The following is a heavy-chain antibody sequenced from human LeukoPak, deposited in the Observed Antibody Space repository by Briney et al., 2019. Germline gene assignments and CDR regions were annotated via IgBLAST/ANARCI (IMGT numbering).Heavy chain of an antibody. CDR3: AGKAMVRGLNYFDY. CDR2: ISGGRT. Sequence: GGSLRLSCAASGFTFSTYAMSWVRQAPGKGLDWVSSISGGRTYYADSVKGRFTISRDNAKNSLYLQMNSLRAEDTAVYYCAGKAMVRGLNYFDYWGQGTLVTVSS. D-gene: IGHD3-10*01. CDR1: GFTFSTYA. J-gene: IGHJ4*02. V-gene: IGHV3-23*01.